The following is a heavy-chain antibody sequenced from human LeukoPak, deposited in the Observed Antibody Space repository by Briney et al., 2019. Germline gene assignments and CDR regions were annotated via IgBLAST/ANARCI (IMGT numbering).Heavy chain of an antibody. CDR1: GFTFSSYE. Sequence: GGSLRLSCAASGFTFSSYEMNWVRQAPGKGLEWVSYISSSGSTIYYADSVKGRFTISRDNAKKSLYLQMDSLRAEDTAVYYCAREGGDYGSGSYYAYWGQGTLVTVSS. CDR2: ISSSGSTI. V-gene: IGHV3-48*03. J-gene: IGHJ4*02. D-gene: IGHD3-10*01. CDR3: AREGGDYGSGSYYAY.